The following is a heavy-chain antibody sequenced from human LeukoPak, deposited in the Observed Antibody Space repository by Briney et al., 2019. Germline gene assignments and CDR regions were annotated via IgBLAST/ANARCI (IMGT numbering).Heavy chain of an antibody. J-gene: IGHJ4*02. CDR2: INTFHGNT. V-gene: IGHV1-18*01. D-gene: IGHD1-1*01. CDR3: ARQHLIGNCYFDR. CDR1: GYAVSNYG. Sequence: ASVKLSCNAAGYAVSNYGITWGRQAPGQGLEWLGWINTFHGNTNYAQRLQDRGTMTTDTTTNTAYFEMRRLRSDETAPYYCARQHLIGNCYFDRWGQGSPVTASS.